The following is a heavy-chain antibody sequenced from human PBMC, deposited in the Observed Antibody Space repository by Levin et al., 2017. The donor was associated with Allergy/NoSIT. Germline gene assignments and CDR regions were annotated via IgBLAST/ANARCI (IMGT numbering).Heavy chain of an antibody. D-gene: IGHD3-22*01. CDR2: ISAYNGNT. CDR3: ARASYYYDSSGSGPDAKDY. V-gene: IGHV1-18*01. CDR1: GYTFTSYG. Sequence: VASVKVSCKASGYTFTSYGISWVRQAPGQGLEWMGWISAYNGNTNYAQKLQGRVTMTTDTSTSTAYMELRSLRSDDTAVYYCARASYYYDSSGSGPDAKDYWGQGTLVTVSS. J-gene: IGHJ4*02.